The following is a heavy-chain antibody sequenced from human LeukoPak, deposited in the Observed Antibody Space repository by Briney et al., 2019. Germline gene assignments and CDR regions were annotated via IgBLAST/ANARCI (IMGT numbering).Heavy chain of an antibody. Sequence: PGGSLRLSCSASEFTFVRYAMNWVRQAPGKGLDWVSYISSSSFKIVYADSVKGRFTISRDNSKNSVYLQMDSLRVEDKDVYYCVRDPSYGSSWYYYMDVWGKGTTVTVSS. J-gene: IGHJ6*03. CDR2: ISSSSFKI. V-gene: IGHV3-48*04. CDR3: VRDPSYGSSWYYYMDV. D-gene: IGHD6-13*01. CDR1: EFTFVRYA.